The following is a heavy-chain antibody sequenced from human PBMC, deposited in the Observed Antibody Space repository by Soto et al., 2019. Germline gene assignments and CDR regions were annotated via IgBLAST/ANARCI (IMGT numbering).Heavy chain of an antibody. Sequence: KPSETLSLTCTVSGGSVSSGSYYWSWIRQPPGKGLEWIGYIYYSGSTNYNPSLKSRVTISVDTSKNQFSLKLSSVTAADTAVYYCARGGYSYGYGGYDYYGMDVWGQGTTVTVSS. CDR1: GGSVSSGSYY. V-gene: IGHV4-61*01. D-gene: IGHD5-18*01. CDR3: ARGGYSYGYGGYDYYGMDV. J-gene: IGHJ6*02. CDR2: IYYSGST.